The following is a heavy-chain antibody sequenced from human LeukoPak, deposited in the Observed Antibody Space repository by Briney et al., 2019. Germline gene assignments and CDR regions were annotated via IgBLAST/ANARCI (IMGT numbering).Heavy chain of an antibody. CDR1: GFTFSDYW. J-gene: IGHJ4*02. CDR2: VKQDGSEK. D-gene: IGHD4-17*01. Sequence: PGGSLRLSCAASGFTFSDYWMSWVRQAPGKGLEWVANVKQDGSEKFYVDSVKGQFTISRDNAKNSLYLQMNSLRVEDTAVYYCARPTTVGSLFDYWGQGTLVTVSS. CDR3: ARPTTVGSLFDY. V-gene: IGHV3-7*01.